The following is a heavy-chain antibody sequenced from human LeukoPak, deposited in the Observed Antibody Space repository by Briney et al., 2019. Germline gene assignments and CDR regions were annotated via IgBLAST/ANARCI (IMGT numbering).Heavy chain of an antibody. CDR2: IRYDGSNK. J-gene: IGHJ4*02. D-gene: IGHD2-15*01. CDR1: GFTFSSYG. CDR3: AKDRGRYCSGGSCYTTHYFDY. Sequence: PGGSLRLSCAASGFTFSSYGMHWVRQAPGKGLEWVAFIRYDGSNKYYADSVKGRFTISRDNSKNTLYLQMNSLRAEDTAVYYCAKDRGRYCSGGSCYTTHYFDYWGQRTLVTVSS. V-gene: IGHV3-30*02.